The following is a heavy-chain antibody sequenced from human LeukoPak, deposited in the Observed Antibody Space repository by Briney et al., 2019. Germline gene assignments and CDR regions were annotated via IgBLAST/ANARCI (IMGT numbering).Heavy chain of an antibody. J-gene: IGHJ1*01. CDR3: ARGHFELWH. CDR2: ISSNSNHT. D-gene: IGHD1-7*01. CDR1: RFTFSDYY. V-gene: IGHV3-11*06. Sequence: GGSLRLSCAASRFTFSDYYMSWIRQAPGKGLEWVSYISSNSNHTNYADSVKGRFTISRDNAKNSLYLQMNSLRVEDTAVYYCARGHFELWHWGQGTLVTVSS.